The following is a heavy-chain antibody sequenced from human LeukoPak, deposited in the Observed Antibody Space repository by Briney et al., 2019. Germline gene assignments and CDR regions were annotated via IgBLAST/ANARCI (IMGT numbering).Heavy chain of an antibody. J-gene: IGHJ4*02. CDR1: GYTFTSYA. D-gene: IGHD4-23*01. V-gene: IGHV1-18*01. CDR2: ISTYSGIT. CDR3: ARGHEYGGNRWIDY. Sequence: ASVKVSCKASGYTFTSYAISWVRQAPGQGLEWMGWISTYSGITNYAQKLQGRLTMTTDTSTSTAYMELRSLRSDDTAVYYCARGHEYGGNRWIDYWGQGTLVTVSS.